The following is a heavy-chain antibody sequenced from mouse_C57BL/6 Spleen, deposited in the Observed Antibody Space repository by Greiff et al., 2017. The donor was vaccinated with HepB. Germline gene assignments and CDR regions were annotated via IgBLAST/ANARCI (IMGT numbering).Heavy chain of an antibody. D-gene: IGHD4-1*01. CDR3: ARKRELGSLFDY. CDR2: ISSGSSTI. J-gene: IGHJ2*01. V-gene: IGHV5-17*01. Sequence: DVMLVESGGGLVKPGGSLKLSCAASGFTFCDYGMHWVRQAPEKGLEWVAYISSGSSTIYYADTVKGRFTISRDNAKNTLFLQMTSLRYEDTAMYYCARKRELGSLFDYWGQGTTLTVSS. CDR1: GFTFCDYG.